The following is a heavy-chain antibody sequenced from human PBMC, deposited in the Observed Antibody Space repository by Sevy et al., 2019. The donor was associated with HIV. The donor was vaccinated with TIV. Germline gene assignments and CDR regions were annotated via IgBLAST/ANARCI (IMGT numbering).Heavy chain of an antibody. Sequence: GGSLRLSCAASGFTFSNAWMSWVRQAPGKGLEWVGRIKSKTDGGTTDYAAPVKGRFNISREDSKNTLYLQMNSLKTEDTAVYYCTTEDDSSGYYYFDYWGQGTLVTVSS. J-gene: IGHJ4*02. V-gene: IGHV3-15*01. D-gene: IGHD3-22*01. CDR3: TTEDDSSGYYYFDY. CDR1: GFTFSNAW. CDR2: IKSKTDGGTT.